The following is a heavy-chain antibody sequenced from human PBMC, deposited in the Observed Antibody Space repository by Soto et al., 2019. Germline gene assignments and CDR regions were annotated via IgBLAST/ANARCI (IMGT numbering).Heavy chain of an antibody. D-gene: IGHD2-15*01. V-gene: IGHV3-48*02. CDR2: ISYSGETK. CDR1: GFTFTKYS. Sequence: VGSLSLSFVTSGFTFTKYSMNWVRQAPGTGLEWVSYISYSGETKYYADSLKVRYAISRDDAKNSVYLQMNSLRDEDTAFYYCVRGVVVVVGSTAENFDHWGQGTLVTVSS. CDR3: VRGVVVVVGSTAENFDH. J-gene: IGHJ4*02.